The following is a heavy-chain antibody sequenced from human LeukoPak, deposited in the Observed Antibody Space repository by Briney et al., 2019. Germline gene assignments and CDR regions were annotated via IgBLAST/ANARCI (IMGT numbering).Heavy chain of an antibody. CDR2: INPSGAST. CDR3: ARTRGYYFDY. J-gene: IGHJ4*02. CDR1: GYSFTNCY. V-gene: IGHV1-46*01. Sequence: GASVKVSCKASGYSFTNCYMHWVRQAPGQGLEWMGMINPSGASTTYAQNFRGRVTMTRDMSTSTVYMDLSSLTSEDTAVYYCARTRGYYFDYWGQGTLVTVSS.